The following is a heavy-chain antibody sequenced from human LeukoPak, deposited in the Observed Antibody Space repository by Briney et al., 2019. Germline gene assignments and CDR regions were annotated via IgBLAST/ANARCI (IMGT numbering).Heavy chain of an antibody. V-gene: IGHV1-18*04. CDR3: ARSYSSSWYGGY. CDR1: GYTFTGYY. Sequence: ASVKVSCKASGYTFTGYYMHWVRQAPGQGLEWMGWISAYNGNTNYAQKLQGRVTMTTDTSTSTAYMELRSLRSDDTAVYYCARSYSSSWYGGYWGQGTLVTVSS. CDR2: ISAYNGNT. J-gene: IGHJ4*02. D-gene: IGHD6-13*01.